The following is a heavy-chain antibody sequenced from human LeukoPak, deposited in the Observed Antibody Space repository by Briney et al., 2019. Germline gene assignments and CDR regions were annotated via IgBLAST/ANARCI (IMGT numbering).Heavy chain of an antibody. CDR2: ISAYNGNT. CDR1: GYTFTSYG. J-gene: IGHJ6*02. CDR3: ARDGCSSTSCSLSGYYGMDV. D-gene: IGHD2-2*01. Sequence: ASVKVSCKASGYTFTSYGISWVRQAPGQGLEWMGWISAYNGNTNYAQKLQGRVTMTTDTSTSTAYMELRSLRFDDTAVYYCARDGCSSTSCSLSGYYGMDVWSQGTTVTVSS. V-gene: IGHV1-18*01.